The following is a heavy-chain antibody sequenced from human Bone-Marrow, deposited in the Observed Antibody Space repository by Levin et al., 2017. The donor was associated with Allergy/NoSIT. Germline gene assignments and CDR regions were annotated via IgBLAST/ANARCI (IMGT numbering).Heavy chain of an antibody. CDR1: GGTFSSYA. D-gene: IGHD3-3*01. V-gene: IGHV1-69*04. CDR3: ARDGVLRFLEWATHLYYYYYGMDV. J-gene: IGHJ6*02. Sequence: GASVKVSCKASGGTFSSYAISWVRQAPGQGLEWMGRIIPILGIANYAQKFQGRVTITADKSTSTAYMGLSSLRSEDTAVYYCARDGVLRFLEWATHLYYYYYGMDVWGQGTTVTVSS. CDR2: IIPILGIA.